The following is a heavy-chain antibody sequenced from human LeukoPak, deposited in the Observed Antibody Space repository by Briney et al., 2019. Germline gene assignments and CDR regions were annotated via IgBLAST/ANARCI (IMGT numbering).Heavy chain of an antibody. CDR3: VRDRGGLEGVDR. Sequence: GGSLRLSCAASGFTFSSHGMHWVPQAPGKGLEWVAHIRNDGSNKYYADSVKGRFTISRDNSKNTLYLQMNSLRPEDTAVYYCVRDRGGLEGVDRWGQGTLVTVSS. D-gene: IGHD3-10*01. V-gene: IGHV3-30*02. J-gene: IGHJ5*02. CDR2: IRNDGSNK. CDR1: GFTFSSHG.